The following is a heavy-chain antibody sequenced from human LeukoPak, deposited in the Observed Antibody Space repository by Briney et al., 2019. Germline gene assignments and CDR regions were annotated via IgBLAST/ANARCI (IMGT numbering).Heavy chain of an antibody. D-gene: IGHD4-17*01. J-gene: IGHJ3*02. CDR3: AKKPLRESITFDI. CDR1: GFTFSSYW. V-gene: IGHV3-7*03. Sequence: PGGSLRLSCAASGFTFSSYWMSWVRQAPGKGLEWVANIKQEGSEKYYVDSVKGRFTISRDNAKNSLYLQMNSLRAEDTAVYYCAKKPLRESITFDIWGQGTMVTVSS. CDR2: IKQEGSEK.